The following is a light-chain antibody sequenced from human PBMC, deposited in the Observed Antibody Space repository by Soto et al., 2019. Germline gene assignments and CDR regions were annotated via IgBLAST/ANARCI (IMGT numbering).Light chain of an antibody. V-gene: IGKV1-5*03. J-gene: IGKJ1*01. CDR1: ETIRSR. CDR3: QQCNSSGWT. Sequence: DIQMTQSPSTLSASVGDRVTITCRASETIRSRLAWYQQKPGKAPKLLIYKASSLQSGVPSRFSGSGSGTEFTLTISSLQPDDFATYYCQQCNSSGWTFGQGTKVDIK. CDR2: KAS.